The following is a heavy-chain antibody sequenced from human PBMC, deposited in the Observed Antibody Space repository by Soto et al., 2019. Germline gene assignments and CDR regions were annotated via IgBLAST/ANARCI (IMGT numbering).Heavy chain of an antibody. D-gene: IGHD5-18*01. Sequence: GASVKVSCKASGGTFSSYAISWVRQAPGQGLEWMGGIIPIFGTANYAQKFQGRVTITADESTSTAYMELSSLRSEDTAVYYCARKDTAMVTLYYGMDVWGQGTTVTVS. J-gene: IGHJ6*02. CDR3: ARKDTAMVTLYYGMDV. CDR1: GGTFSSYA. V-gene: IGHV1-69*13. CDR2: IIPIFGTA.